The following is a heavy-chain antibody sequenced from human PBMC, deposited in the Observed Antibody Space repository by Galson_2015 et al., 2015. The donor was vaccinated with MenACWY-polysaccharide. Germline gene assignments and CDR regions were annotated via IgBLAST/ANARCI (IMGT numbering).Heavy chain of an antibody. V-gene: IGHV3-74*01. CDR1: GFTFSRHW. J-gene: IGHJ4*02. CDR3: ASLYNDF. D-gene: IGHD2-2*02. CDR2: IGASGTFI. Sequence: SLRLSCAASGFTFSRHWMHWLRQVPGKGLEWVSVIGASGTFIDYADSVKGRFTTSTDNAKNMLYLQMNSLRADDTAIYYCASLYNDFWGQGTLATVSS.